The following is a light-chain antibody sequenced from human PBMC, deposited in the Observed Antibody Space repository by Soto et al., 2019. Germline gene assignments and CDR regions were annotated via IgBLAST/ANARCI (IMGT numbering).Light chain of an antibody. CDR1: QSISSW. CDR3: QQYNSYSYT. Sequence: QCPSTLTASVGDRVTITCRASQSISSWLAWYQQKPGKAPKLLIYDASSLESGVPSRFSGSGSGTEFTLTISSLQPDDFATYYCQQYNSYSYTFGQGTKVDIK. J-gene: IGKJ2*01. V-gene: IGKV1-5*01. CDR2: DAS.